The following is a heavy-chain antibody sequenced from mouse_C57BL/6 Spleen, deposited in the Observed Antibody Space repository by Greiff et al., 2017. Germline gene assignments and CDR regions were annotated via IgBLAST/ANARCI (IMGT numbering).Heavy chain of an antibody. CDR3: TRKGANWDGYYFDY. Sequence: VKLMESGAELVRPGASVTLSCKASGYTFTDYEMHWVKQTPVHGLEWIGAIDPETGGTAYNQKFKGKAILTADKSSSTAYMELRSLTSEDSAVYYCTRKGANWDGYYFDYWGQGTTLTVSS. J-gene: IGHJ2*01. CDR1: GYTFTDYE. D-gene: IGHD4-1*01. CDR2: IDPETGGT. V-gene: IGHV1-15*01.